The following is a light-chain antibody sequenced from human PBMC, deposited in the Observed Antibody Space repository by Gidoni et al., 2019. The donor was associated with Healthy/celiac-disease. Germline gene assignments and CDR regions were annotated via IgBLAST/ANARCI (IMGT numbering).Light chain of an antibody. Sequence: DIVMTQSPATLSVSPGDRATLSCRASQSVSSNLAWYQQKPGQAPRLLIYGASTRATGIPARFSGSGSGTEFTLTISSLQSEDFAVYYCQKYNNWPPITFGQGTRLEIK. V-gene: IGKV3D-15*01. CDR2: GAS. J-gene: IGKJ5*01. CDR3: QKYNNWPPIT. CDR1: QSVSSN.